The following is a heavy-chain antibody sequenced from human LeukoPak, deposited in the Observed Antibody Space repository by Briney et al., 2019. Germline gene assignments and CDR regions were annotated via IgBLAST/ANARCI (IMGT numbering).Heavy chain of an antibody. J-gene: IGHJ4*02. V-gene: IGHV4-31*03. CDR3: ARVVRGDILTGYYSFASYFDY. CDR1: GGSISSGGYY. D-gene: IGHD3-9*01. Sequence: PAETLSLTCTVSGGSISSGGYYWSWSRQHPGEGLECIGHIYYTGSTYYNPSLQSRMTMSVDTSKRQFSLKLTSLTAADTALYYCARVVRGDILTGYYSFASYFDYWGQGTLVTVSS. CDR2: IYYTGST.